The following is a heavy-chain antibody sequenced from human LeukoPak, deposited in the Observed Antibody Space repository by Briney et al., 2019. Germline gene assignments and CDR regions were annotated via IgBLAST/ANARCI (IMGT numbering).Heavy chain of an antibody. V-gene: IGHV3-66*01. CDR2: IYSGGST. Sequence: GGSLRLSCAASGFTVSSNYMSWVRQAPGKGLEWVSVIYSGGSTYYADSVKGRFTISRDNSKNTLYLQMNSLRAEDTAVYYCARGVPNDILAGGYYFDYWGQGTLVTVSS. CDR1: GFTVSSNY. D-gene: IGHD3-9*01. CDR3: ARGVPNDILAGGYYFDY. J-gene: IGHJ4*02.